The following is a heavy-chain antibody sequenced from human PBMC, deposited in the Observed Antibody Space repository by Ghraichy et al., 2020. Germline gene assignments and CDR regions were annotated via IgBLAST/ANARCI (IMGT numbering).Heavy chain of an antibody. CDR1: GFTFSDYY. CDR3: ARESSRDGYNYGYFQH. CDR2: ISSSSSYT. Sequence: GGSLRLSCAASGFTFSDYYMSWIRQAPGKGLEWVSYISSSSSYTNYADSVKGRFTISRDNAKNSLYLQMNSLRAEDTAVYYCARESSRDGYNYGYFQHWGLGTVVTVSS. J-gene: IGHJ1*01. D-gene: IGHD5-24*01. V-gene: IGHV3-11*06.